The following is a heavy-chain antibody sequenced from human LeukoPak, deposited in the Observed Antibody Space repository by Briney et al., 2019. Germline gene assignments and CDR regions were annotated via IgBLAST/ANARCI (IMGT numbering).Heavy chain of an antibody. V-gene: IGHV3-74*01. Sequence: GGSLRLSCAASGFTFSRYWMHWVRQAPGKGLAWVSRINSDGSRVSYADSVKGRFTISRDNAKNTLNLQMNSLRAEDTAVYYCTKSDWFDPWGQGTLVTVSS. CDR3: TKSDWFDP. CDR1: GFTFSRYW. J-gene: IGHJ5*02. CDR2: INSDGSRV.